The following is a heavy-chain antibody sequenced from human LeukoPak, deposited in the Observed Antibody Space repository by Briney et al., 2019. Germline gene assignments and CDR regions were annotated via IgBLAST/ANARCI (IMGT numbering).Heavy chain of an antibody. V-gene: IGHV3-7*01. J-gene: IGHJ4*02. D-gene: IGHD2-15*01. CDR2: IKQDGSEK. CDR1: GFTFSSYW. Sequence: PGGSLRLSCAASGFTFSSYWMSWVRQAPGKGLEWVANIKQDGSEKYYVDSVKGRFTISRDNAKNSLYLQMNSLRAEDTAVYYCAREHCSGGSCYSGIFDYWGQGTLVTVSS. CDR3: AREHCSGGSCYSGIFDY.